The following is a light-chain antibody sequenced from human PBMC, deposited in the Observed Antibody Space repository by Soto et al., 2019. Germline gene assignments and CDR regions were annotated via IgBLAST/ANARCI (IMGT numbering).Light chain of an antibody. CDR2: DVT. CDR3: SSYSTTTSLGYV. CDR1: SSDIGAYNY. Sequence: QSGLTQPASVSGSPGQAITISCTGSSSDIGAYNYVSWYQQLPGKAPKVLIYDVTNRPAGVSDRFSGSRSYNTASLTISGLQAEDEAVSYCSSYSTTTSLGYVFGTGPKLTVL. J-gene: IGLJ1*01. V-gene: IGLV2-14*03.